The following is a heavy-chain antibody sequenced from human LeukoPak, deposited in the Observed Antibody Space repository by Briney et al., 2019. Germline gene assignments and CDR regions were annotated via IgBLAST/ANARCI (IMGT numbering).Heavy chain of an antibody. CDR3: ARVPTEVYTERYYYYYYMDV. D-gene: IGHD5/OR15-5a*01. CDR2: IIPIFGTA. Sequence: ASVKVSCKASGGTFSSYAISWVRQAPGQGLEWMGGIIPIFGTANYAQKFQGRVTITADESTSTAYMELSSLRSEDTAVYYCARVPTEVYTERYYYYYYMDVWGKGTTVTVSS. V-gene: IGHV1-69*13. CDR1: GGTFSSYA. J-gene: IGHJ6*03.